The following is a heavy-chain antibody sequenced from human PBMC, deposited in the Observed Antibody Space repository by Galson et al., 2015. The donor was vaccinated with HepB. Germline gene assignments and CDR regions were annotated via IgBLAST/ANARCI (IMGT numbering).Heavy chain of an antibody. J-gene: IGHJ4*02. CDR3: ARESGFAWFFDF. Sequence: SVKVSCKASGYPFTGNLMHFVRQAPGQGLEWMGRINPNNGGTDYAQNFQGRVTMTRDTSIRTAYMELRSLRSDDTAVYYCARESGFAWFFDFWGQGTLVTVSS. V-gene: IGHV1-2*06. D-gene: IGHD3-9*01. CDR2: INPNNGGT. CDR1: GYPFTGNL.